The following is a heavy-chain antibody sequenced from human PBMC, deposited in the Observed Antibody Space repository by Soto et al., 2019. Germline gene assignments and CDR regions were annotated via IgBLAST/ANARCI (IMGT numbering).Heavy chain of an antibody. Sequence: ASVKVSCNASGYTFTSYGISWVRQAPGQGLEWMGWISAYNGNTNYAQKLQGRVTMTTGTSTRTAYMELRSLRSDDTAVYYCARDRLDDFWSGYYTYYYGMDVWGQGTTVTVSS. V-gene: IGHV1-18*04. D-gene: IGHD3-3*01. J-gene: IGHJ6*02. CDR1: GYTFTSYG. CDR2: ISAYNGNT. CDR3: ARDRLDDFWSGYYTYYYGMDV.